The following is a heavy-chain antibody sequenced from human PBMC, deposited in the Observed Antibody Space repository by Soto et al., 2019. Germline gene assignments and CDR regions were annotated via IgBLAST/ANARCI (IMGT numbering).Heavy chain of an antibody. J-gene: IGHJ5*02. Sequence: PLRLSCAVSGFRFRDYWMSWVRQAPGKGLEWVANIKQDESDKYYVDSVKGRFTISRDNAKNALYLQMNSLRVEDTAVYYCAAYCYTMTCTHFHGYSWGQGTRVTVSS. V-gene: IGHV3-7*03. D-gene: IGHD3-16*02. CDR2: IKQDESDK. CDR3: AAYCYTMTCTHFHGYS. CDR1: GFRFRDYW.